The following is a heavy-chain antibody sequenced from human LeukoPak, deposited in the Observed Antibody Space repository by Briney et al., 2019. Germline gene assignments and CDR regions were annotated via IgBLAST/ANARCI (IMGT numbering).Heavy chain of an antibody. V-gene: IGHV4-59*12. CDR2: IYYSGST. CDR3: ARPRGITHDAFDI. Sequence: SETLSLTCTVSGESISGFYWTWIRQPPGKGLEWIGYIYYSGSTNYNPSLKSRVTISVDKSKNQFSLKLNSVTAADTAVYYCARPRGITHDAFDIWGRGTMVTVSS. CDR1: GESISGFY. J-gene: IGHJ3*02. D-gene: IGHD5-24*01.